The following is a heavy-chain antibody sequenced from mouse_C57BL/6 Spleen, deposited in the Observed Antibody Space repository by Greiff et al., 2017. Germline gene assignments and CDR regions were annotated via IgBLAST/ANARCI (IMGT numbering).Heavy chain of an antibody. CDR1: GYTFTSYW. Sequence: VKLQQPGAELVKPGASVKMSCKASGYTFTSYWITWVKQRPGQGLEWIGDIYPGSGSTNYNEKFKSKATLTVDTSSSPAYMQLSILTSEDSAVYYCARSGYSNYEAYWGQGTLVTVSA. V-gene: IGHV1-55*01. D-gene: IGHD2-5*01. CDR3: ARSGYSNYEAY. CDR2: IYPGSGST. J-gene: IGHJ3*01.